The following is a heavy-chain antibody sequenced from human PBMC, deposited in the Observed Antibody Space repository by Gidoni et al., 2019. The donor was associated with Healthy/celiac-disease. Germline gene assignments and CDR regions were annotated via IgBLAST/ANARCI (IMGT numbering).Heavy chain of an antibody. V-gene: IGHV3-30*02. D-gene: IGHD6-13*01. CDR1: GFTFSSYG. Sequence: QVQLVESGGGVVQPGGSLRLSCAASGFTFSSYGMHWVRQAPGKGLEWVAFIRYDGSNKYYADSVKGRFTISRDNSKNTLYLQMNSLRAEDTAVYYCAKGRSIAAASYYFDYWGQGTLVTVSS. J-gene: IGHJ4*02. CDR2: IRYDGSNK. CDR3: AKGRSIAAASYYFDY.